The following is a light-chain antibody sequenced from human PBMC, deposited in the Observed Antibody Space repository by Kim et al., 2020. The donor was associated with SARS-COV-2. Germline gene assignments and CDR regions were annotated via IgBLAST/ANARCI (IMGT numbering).Light chain of an antibody. V-gene: IGKV3-15*01. J-gene: IGKJ4*01. Sequence: ESPGESATLSCRASQSVSTNLAWYQQKPGHAPRLLMYGASTRAADIPARFSGSGSGTEFTLTINNLQSEDFAVYYCQQYNNWPLTFGGGTKVDIK. CDR1: QSVSTN. CDR3: QQYNNWPLT. CDR2: GAS.